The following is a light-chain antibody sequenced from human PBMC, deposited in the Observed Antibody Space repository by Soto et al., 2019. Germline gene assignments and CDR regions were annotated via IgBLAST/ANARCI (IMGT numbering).Light chain of an antibody. J-gene: IGKJ2*01. CDR3: QPYGSSPPYT. CDR1: QSVISNY. Sequence: VLTQSPGTLSLSPGERATLSCRASQSVISNYLAWYQQKPGQAPRLLIYGASSRATGIPDRFSGSGSGTHFTLTISRLEPEDFAVYYCQPYGSSPPYTFGQGTKLEIK. CDR2: GAS. V-gene: IGKV3-20*01.